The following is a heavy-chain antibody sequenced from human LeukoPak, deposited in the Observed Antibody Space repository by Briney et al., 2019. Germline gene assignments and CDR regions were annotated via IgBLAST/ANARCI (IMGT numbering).Heavy chain of an antibody. CDR1: GFTFSSYA. Sequence: GGSLRLSCAASGFTFSSYAMSWVRQAPGKGLEWVSSISGNSDYKYHADSVKGRFTISRDNAQKSLYLQMDSLRPEDTAVYYCASTYQQTTSTGSDPWGQGTLVTVSS. D-gene: IGHD4-11*01. CDR3: ASTYQQTTSTGSDP. V-gene: IGHV3-21*01. J-gene: IGHJ5*02. CDR2: ISGNSDYK.